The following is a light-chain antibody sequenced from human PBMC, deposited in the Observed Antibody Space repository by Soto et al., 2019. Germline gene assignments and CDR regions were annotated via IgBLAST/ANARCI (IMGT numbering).Light chain of an antibody. CDR1: ESVVSNY. Sequence: EIVLTQSPGTLSLSPGERAPLSCRATESVVSNYLAWYQLKPGQAPRLLIYDASSRATGIPDRFSGSGSGTDFTLTISRLEPEDFAVYYCQQYGSIPWTFGQGTNVE. J-gene: IGKJ1*01. CDR2: DAS. V-gene: IGKV3-20*01. CDR3: QQYGSIPWT.